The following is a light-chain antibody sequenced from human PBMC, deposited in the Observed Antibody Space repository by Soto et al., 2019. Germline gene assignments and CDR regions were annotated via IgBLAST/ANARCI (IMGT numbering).Light chain of an antibody. Sequence: IVMTQAPAILSFSHGESATRSCRASQTVSSNLAWYQQKPGRAPRLLIYGAATRATGIPARFSGSGSGTEFTLTIRSLQSEDFAVYLCQQYNDWWTFGQGTKVDIK. V-gene: IGKV3-15*01. CDR2: GAA. J-gene: IGKJ1*01. CDR3: QQYNDWWT. CDR1: QTVSSN.